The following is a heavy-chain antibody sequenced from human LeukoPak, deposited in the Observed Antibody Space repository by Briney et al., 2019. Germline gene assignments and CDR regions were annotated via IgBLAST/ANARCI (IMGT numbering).Heavy chain of an antibody. CDR1: GYTFTGYY. J-gene: IGHJ4*02. Sequence: ASVKVSCKASGYTFTGYYMHWVRQAPGQGLEWMGWINPNSGGTNYAQKFQGRVTMTRDTSISTAYMELSRLRSDDTAVYYCARVTVGATRLTPTFDYWGQGTLVTVSS. V-gene: IGHV1-2*02. D-gene: IGHD1-26*01. CDR3: ARVTVGATRLTPTFDY. CDR2: INPNSGGT.